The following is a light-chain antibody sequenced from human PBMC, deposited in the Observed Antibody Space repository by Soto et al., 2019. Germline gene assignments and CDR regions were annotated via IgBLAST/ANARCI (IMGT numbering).Light chain of an antibody. Sequence: QSVLTQPASVSGSPGQSITISCTGTSSDVGSYNLVSWYQQHPGKAHKLMIYEVSKRPSGVSSRFSGSKSGNTASLTISGLQAEDEADYYCCSYAGSSTYGFGTGTKVTVL. CDR1: SSDVGSYNL. J-gene: IGLJ1*01. V-gene: IGLV2-23*02. CDR2: EVS. CDR3: CSYAGSSTYG.